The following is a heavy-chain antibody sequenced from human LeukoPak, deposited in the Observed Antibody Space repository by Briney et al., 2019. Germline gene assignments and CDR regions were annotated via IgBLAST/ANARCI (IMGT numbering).Heavy chain of an antibody. Sequence: PGGSLRLSCAASGFTFSSYSMNWVRQAPEKGLEWVSSISSSSSYIYYADSVKGRITISRDNAKNSLYLQMNSLRAEDTAVYYCARDGGSSGTGAYYMDVWGKGTTVTVSS. V-gene: IGHV3-21*01. J-gene: IGHJ6*03. D-gene: IGHD2-15*01. CDR1: GFTFSSYS. CDR3: ARDGGSSGTGAYYMDV. CDR2: ISSSSSYI.